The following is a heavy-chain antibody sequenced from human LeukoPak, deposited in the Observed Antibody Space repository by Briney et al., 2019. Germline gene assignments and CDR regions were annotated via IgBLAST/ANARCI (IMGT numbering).Heavy chain of an antibody. CDR2: IIPIFATA. J-gene: IGHJ4*02. CDR3: ASSYCGGDCYSDY. Sequence: GASVKVSCKASGGTFSSYAISWVRQAPGQGLEWMGGIIPIFATANYAQKFQGRVTITADESTSTAYMELSSLRSEDTAVYYCASSYCGGDCYSDYWGQGTLVTVSS. D-gene: IGHD2-21*02. CDR1: GGTFSSYA. V-gene: IGHV1-69*13.